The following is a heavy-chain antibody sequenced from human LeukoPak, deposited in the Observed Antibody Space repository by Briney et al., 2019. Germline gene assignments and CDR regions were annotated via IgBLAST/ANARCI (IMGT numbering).Heavy chain of an antibody. CDR2: IKQDGSEK. D-gene: IGHD4-23*01. Sequence: GGSLRLSCAASGFSFSTYSLNWVRQAPGKGLEWVANIKQDGSEKYYVDSVKGRFTISRDNAKNSLYLQMNSLRAEDTAVYYCARTTVVGGAFDIWGQGTMVTVSS. V-gene: IGHV3-7*01. CDR1: GFSFSTYS. CDR3: ARTTVVGGAFDI. J-gene: IGHJ3*02.